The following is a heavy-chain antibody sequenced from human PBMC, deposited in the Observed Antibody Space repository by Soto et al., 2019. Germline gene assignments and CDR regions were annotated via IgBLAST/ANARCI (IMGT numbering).Heavy chain of an antibody. Sequence: ASETLSLTCTVSGGSISSSSYYWGWIRQPPGKGLEWIGSIYYSGSTYYNPSLKSRVTISVDTSKNQFSLKLSSVTAADTAVYYCARLRGYTYWGQGTLVTVSS. D-gene: IGHD6-25*01. V-gene: IGHV4-39*01. CDR2: IYYSGST. J-gene: IGHJ4*02. CDR3: ARLRGYTY. CDR1: GGSISSSSYY.